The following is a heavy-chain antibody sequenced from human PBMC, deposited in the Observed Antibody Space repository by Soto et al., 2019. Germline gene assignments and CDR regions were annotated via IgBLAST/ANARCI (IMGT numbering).Heavy chain of an antibody. CDR3: ARGLVVVITEYYFDY. CDR1: GFTFSSYW. D-gene: IGHD3-22*01. J-gene: IGHJ4*02. Sequence: GGSLRLSCAVSGFTFSSYWMSWVRQAPGKGLEWVANIKQDGSEKYYVDSVKGRFTISRDNAKNSLYLQMNSLRAEDTAVYYCARGLVVVITEYYFDYWGQGTLVTVSS. CDR2: IKQDGSEK. V-gene: IGHV3-7*05.